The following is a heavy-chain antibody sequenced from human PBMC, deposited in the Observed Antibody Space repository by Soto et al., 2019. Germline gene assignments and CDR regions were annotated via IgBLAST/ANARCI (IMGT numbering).Heavy chain of an antibody. CDR2: IYPSDSET. CDR1: GYNFTNYW. V-gene: IGHV5-51*01. D-gene: IGHD1-26*01. J-gene: IGHJ6*02. Sequence: GESLKISCKGSGYNFTNYWIGWVRQMPGKGLEWMGIIYPSDSETKYSPSFQGQVTISADKSISAAYLQWRSLKASDTAMYYCARQEGATVLFYYGMDVWGQGTTVTVSS. CDR3: ARQEGATVLFYYGMDV.